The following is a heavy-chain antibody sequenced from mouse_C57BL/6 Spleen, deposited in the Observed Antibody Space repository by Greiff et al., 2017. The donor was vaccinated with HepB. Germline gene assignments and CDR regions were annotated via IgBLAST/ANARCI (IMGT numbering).Heavy chain of an antibody. CDR3: ARVYYDPEDYAMDY. Sequence: EVKVVESGGGLVKPGGSLKLSCAASGFTFSDYGMHWVRQAPEKGLEWVAYISSGSSTIYYADTVKGRFTISRDNAKNTLFLQMTSLRSEDTAMYYCARVYYDPEDYAMDYWGQGTSVTVSS. J-gene: IGHJ4*01. V-gene: IGHV5-17*01. CDR1: GFTFSDYG. D-gene: IGHD1-1*02. CDR2: ISSGSSTI.